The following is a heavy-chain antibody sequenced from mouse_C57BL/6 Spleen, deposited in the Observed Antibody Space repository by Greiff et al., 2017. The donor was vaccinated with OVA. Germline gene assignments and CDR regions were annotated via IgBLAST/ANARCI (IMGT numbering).Heavy chain of an antibody. V-gene: IGHV1-81*01. CDR2: IYPRSGNT. CDR1: GYTFTSYG. CDR3: ARYYDYDVYYFDY. D-gene: IGHD2-4*01. Sequence: QVQLQQSGAELARPGASVKLSCKASGYTFTSYGISWVKQSTGQGLEWIGEIYPRSGNTYYNEKFKGKDTLTADKSSSTAYMELRSLTSEDSAVYFCARYYDYDVYYFDYWGQGTTLTVSS. J-gene: IGHJ2*01.